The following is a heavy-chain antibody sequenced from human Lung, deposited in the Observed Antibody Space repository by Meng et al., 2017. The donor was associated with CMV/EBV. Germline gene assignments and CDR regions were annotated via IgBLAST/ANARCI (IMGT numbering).Heavy chain of an antibody. CDR1: GYSINSGYY. J-gene: IGHJ4*02. CDR3: ARFPFDY. V-gene: IGHV4-38-2*02. Sequence: SETLSLTCTVSGYSINSGYYWGWIRQPPGKGREWIGNIYKSGRTFYSPSLKTRVTMSVDTSKNQFSLKLRSVTAADTAVYYCARFPFDYWGQGTRVTFSS. CDR2: IYKSGRT.